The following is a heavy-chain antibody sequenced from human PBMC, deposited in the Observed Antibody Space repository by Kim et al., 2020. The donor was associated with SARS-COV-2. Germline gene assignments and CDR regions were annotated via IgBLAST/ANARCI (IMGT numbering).Heavy chain of an antibody. V-gene: IGHV4-59*01. J-gene: IGHJ5*02. Sequence: SETLSLTCTVSGASISSYYWSWIRQPQGKGLEWIGYIYYTGSTNYNPSLKSRVTISVDTSKNQFSLKLSSVTVADTAVYYCAKGRGWFDPWGQGTLVTVS. CDR1: GASISSYY. CDR2: IYYTGST. CDR3: AKGRGWFDP.